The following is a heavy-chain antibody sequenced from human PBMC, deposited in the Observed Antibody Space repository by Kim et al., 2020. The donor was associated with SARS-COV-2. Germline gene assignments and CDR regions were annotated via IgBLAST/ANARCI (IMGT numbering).Heavy chain of an antibody. Sequence: SETLSLTCTVSGGSISSSSYYWGWIRQPPGKGLEWIGSIYYSGSTYYNPSLKSRVTISVDTSKNQFSLKLSSVTAADTAVYYCATRRVGYYYYGMDVWGQGTTVTVSS. D-gene: IGHD2-2*01. CDR1: GGSISSSSYY. CDR2: IYYSGST. V-gene: IGHV4-39*01. J-gene: IGHJ6*02. CDR3: ATRRVGYYYYGMDV.